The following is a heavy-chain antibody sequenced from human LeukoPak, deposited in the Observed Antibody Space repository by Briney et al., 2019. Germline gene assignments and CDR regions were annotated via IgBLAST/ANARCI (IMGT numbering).Heavy chain of an antibody. V-gene: IGHV4-61*08. CDR3: ARDMPNYYGSGSYRFDP. J-gene: IGHJ5*02. CDR2: IYYSGST. CDR1: GGSISSGDYY. Sequence: SETLSLTCTVSGGSISSGDYYWSWIRQPPGKGLEWIGYIYYSGSTNYNPFLKSRVTISVDTSKNQFSLKLSSVTAADTAVYYCARDMPNYYGSGSYRFDPWGQGTLVTVSS. D-gene: IGHD3-10*01.